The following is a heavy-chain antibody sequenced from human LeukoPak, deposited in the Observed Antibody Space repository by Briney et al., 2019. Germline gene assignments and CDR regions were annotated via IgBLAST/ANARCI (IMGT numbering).Heavy chain of an antibody. D-gene: IGHD3-10*01. CDR3: ARDLESYYPYYYYGMDV. Sequence: GASVKVSCKVSGHTLTDLSTHWVRQTPGGGLEWMGGLDPEDGETIYAQKFQGRVTMTEDTSTDTAYMELSSLRSDDTAVYYCARDLESYYPYYYYGMDVWGQGTTVTVSS. CDR2: LDPEDGET. V-gene: IGHV1-24*01. CDR1: GHTLTDLS. J-gene: IGHJ6*02.